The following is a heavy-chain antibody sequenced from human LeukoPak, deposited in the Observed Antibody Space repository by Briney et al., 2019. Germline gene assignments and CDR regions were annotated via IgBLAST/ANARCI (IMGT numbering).Heavy chain of an antibody. CDR3: ARSERRAQKDTYYNHYYYMDV. J-gene: IGHJ6*03. CDR2: IYFSGYT. Sequence: PSETLSLTCVVSGGSISSHYWSWIRQPLGKGLEWIGYIYFSGYTNYNPSLKSRVTISVDTSNNQFSLRLSSVTAADTAVYYCARSERRAQKDTYYNHYYYMDVWGKGTTVTVSS. CDR1: GGSISSHY. V-gene: IGHV4-59*11. D-gene: IGHD6-25*01.